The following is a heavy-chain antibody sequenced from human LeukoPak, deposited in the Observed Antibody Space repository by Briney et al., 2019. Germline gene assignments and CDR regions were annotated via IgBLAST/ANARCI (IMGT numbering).Heavy chain of an antibody. V-gene: IGHV3-21*01. Sequence: PGGSLRLSCAASGFTFSSYSMNWVRQAPGKGLEWVSSISSSGSYIYYADSVKGRFTISRDNAKNSLYLQMNSLRAEDTAVYYCARDIVVVPAANGAFDIWGQGTMVTVSS. D-gene: IGHD2-2*01. J-gene: IGHJ3*02. CDR3: ARDIVVVPAANGAFDI. CDR2: ISSSGSYI. CDR1: GFTFSSYS.